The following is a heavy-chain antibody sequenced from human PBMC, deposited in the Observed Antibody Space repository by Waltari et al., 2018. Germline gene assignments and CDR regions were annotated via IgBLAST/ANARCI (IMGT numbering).Heavy chain of an antibody. CDR3: ARDRGRGLYLDA. Sequence: QLQLRESGPGLVEPSGTLSLTCVVSGDSMRTNDCWSWVRQSPGKGLEWIGQVRGDEKINYHPSFASRVIISLDTSMHQFSLKVISATAADTAIYYCARDRGRGLYLDAWGPGMLVTVSP. CDR1: GDSMRTNDC. D-gene: IGHD2-15*01. J-gene: IGHJ4*02. V-gene: IGHV4-4*02. CDR2: VRGDEKI.